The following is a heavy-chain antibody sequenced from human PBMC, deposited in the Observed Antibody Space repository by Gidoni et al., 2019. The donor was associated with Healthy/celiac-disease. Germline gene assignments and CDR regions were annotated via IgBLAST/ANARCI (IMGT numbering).Heavy chain of an antibody. CDR1: GGSISSSSYY. CDR3: ARFGTTLPY. J-gene: IGHJ4*02. D-gene: IGHD1-7*01. Sequence: QLQLQESGPGLVKPSETLSHTCTVAGGSISSSSYYWGWIRQPPGKGLEWIGSIYYSGSTYYNPSLKSRVTISVDTSKNQFSLKMSSVTAADTAVYYCARFGTTLPYWGQGTLVTVSS. V-gene: IGHV4-39*01. CDR2: IYYSGST.